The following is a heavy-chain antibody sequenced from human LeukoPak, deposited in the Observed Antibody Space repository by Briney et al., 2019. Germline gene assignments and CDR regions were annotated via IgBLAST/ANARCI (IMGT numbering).Heavy chain of an antibody. CDR2: INPNSGGT. Sequence: GASVKVSCKASGYTFTGYYMHWVRQAPGQGLEWMGWINPNSGGTNYAQKFQGRVTMTTDTSTSTAYMELRSLRYDDTAVYYCARQPQWELPYLDYWGQGTLVTVSS. CDR3: ARQPQWELPYLDY. D-gene: IGHD1-26*01. CDR1: GYTFTGYY. J-gene: IGHJ4*02. V-gene: IGHV1-2*02.